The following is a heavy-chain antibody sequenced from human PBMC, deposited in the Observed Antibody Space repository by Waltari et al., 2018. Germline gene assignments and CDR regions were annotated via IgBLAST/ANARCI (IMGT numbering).Heavy chain of an antibody. V-gene: IGHV1-2*02. D-gene: IGHD7-27*01. CDR3: ARDVKWGYED. CDR1: GYIFSAYY. J-gene: IGHJ4*02. Sequence: QVQLVQSGAEVKKPGASVKVSCKASGYIFSAYYLHWVRQAPGQGLEWMGWINANGGATNYAQKFQGRVTMTRDTSISTAYMELSRLRSDDTATYYCARDVKWGYEDWGQGTLVTVSS. CDR2: INANGGAT.